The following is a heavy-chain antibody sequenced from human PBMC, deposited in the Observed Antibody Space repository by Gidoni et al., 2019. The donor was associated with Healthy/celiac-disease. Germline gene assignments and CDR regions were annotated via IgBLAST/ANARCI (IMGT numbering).Heavy chain of an antibody. D-gene: IGHD3-22*01. Sequence: EVQLVQSGAAAKKPGESLRFSGKGSGYSFTSYWISWVRQMPGKGLEWMGRICPSDSYTIYSPSFQGHVTISADKSISTAYLQWSSLKASDTAMYYCARRLSSGYRVDAFDIWGQGTMVTVSS. CDR2: ICPSDSYT. CDR1: GYSFTSYW. CDR3: ARRLSSGYRVDAFDI. V-gene: IGHV5-10-1*03. J-gene: IGHJ3*02.